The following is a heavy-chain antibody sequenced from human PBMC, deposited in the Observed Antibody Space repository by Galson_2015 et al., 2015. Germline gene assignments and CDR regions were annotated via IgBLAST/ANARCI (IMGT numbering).Heavy chain of an antibody. Sequence: LRLSCAASGFTFSSYSMNWVRQAPGKGLEWVSSISSSSSYIYYADSVKGRFTISRDNAKNSLYLQMNSLRAEDTAVYYCARVSVDYDILTGIFDYWGQGTLVTVSS. CDR1: GFTFSSYS. CDR2: ISSSSSYI. J-gene: IGHJ4*02. CDR3: ARVSVDYDILTGIFDY. D-gene: IGHD3-9*01. V-gene: IGHV3-21*01.